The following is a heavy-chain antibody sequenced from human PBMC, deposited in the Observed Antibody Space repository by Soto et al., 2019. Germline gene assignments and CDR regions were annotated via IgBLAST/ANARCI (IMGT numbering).Heavy chain of an antibody. D-gene: IGHD2-15*01. J-gene: IGHJ6*02. Sequence: SETLSLTCTISGASISSLYWSWVRQPPGKGLEWIGYIHYSGSTNYNPSLKSRVTILVDTSKNQFSLRLSSVTAADTAVYYCARGGWSMDVWGQGTTVTVSS. CDR1: GASISSLY. CDR2: IHYSGST. CDR3: ARGGWSMDV. V-gene: IGHV4-59*11.